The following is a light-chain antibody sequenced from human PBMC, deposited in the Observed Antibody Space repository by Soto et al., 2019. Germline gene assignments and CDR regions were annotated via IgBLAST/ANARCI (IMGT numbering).Light chain of an antibody. CDR3: XXXNSYWT. J-gene: IGKJ1*01. CDR2: KAS. Sequence: DIQMTQSPSTLSASVGDRVTITCRASQSISSWLAWYQQKPGKAPKLLIYKASSLESGVPSRFSGSGSGTEFTLTISXLXXXXXXXXXXXXXNSYWTFGQGTKVEIK. CDR1: QSISSW. V-gene: IGKV1-5*03.